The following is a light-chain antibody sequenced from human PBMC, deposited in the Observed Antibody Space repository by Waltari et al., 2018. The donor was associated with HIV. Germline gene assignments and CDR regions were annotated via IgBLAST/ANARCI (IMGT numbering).Light chain of an antibody. Sequence: QSVLTQPPSVSAAPGQKVTLSCSGSSSNIGTTYVSWYQPPPGTAPKLLIYDNNKRPSGIPDRFSGSKSGTSATLGITGLQTGDEADYYCGTWDSSLSAGVFGGGTKLTVL. J-gene: IGLJ2*01. CDR1: SSNIGTTY. CDR3: GTWDSSLSAGV. CDR2: DNN. V-gene: IGLV1-51*01.